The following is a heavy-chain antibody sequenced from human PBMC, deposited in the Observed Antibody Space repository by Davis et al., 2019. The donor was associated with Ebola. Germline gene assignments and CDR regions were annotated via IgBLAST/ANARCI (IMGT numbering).Heavy chain of an antibody. Sequence: GESLKISCAASGFTFSSYGMHWVRQAPGKGLEWVSAISGSGGSTYYADSVKGRFTISRDNSKNTLYLQMNSLRAEDTAVYYCSTRNSGLDAFDIWGQGTMVTVSS. V-gene: IGHV3-23*01. CDR2: ISGSGGST. CDR1: GFTFSSYG. CDR3: STRNSGLDAFDI. D-gene: IGHD6-19*01. J-gene: IGHJ3*02.